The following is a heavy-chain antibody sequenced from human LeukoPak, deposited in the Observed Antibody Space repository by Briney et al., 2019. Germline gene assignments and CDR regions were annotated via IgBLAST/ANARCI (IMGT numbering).Heavy chain of an antibody. V-gene: IGHV4-34*01. Sequence: KASETLSPTCAVYGGSFSNYYWSWVRQPPGKGLEWIGEINHSGSTNYNPSLKSRVTMSVDTSKNQFSLKLSSVTAADTAIYYCARENPSGYYNRPIDYWGQGTLVTVSS. CDR1: GGSFSNYY. D-gene: IGHD3-22*01. CDR3: ARENPSGYYNRPIDY. J-gene: IGHJ4*02. CDR2: INHSGST.